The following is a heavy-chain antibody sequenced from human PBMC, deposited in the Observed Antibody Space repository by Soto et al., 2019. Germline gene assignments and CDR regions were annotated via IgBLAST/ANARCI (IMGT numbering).Heavy chain of an antibody. CDR3: ARVSAVAGPDYYYYYMDV. J-gene: IGHJ6*03. CDR2: IYYSGST. V-gene: IGHV4-59*01. D-gene: IGHD6-19*01. Sequence: PSETLSLTCTVSGGSISSYYWSWIRQPPGKGLEWIGYIYYSGSTNYNPSLKSRVTISVDTSKNQFSLKLSSVTAADTAVYYCARVSAVAGPDYYYYYMDVWGKGTTVPVSS. CDR1: GGSISSYY.